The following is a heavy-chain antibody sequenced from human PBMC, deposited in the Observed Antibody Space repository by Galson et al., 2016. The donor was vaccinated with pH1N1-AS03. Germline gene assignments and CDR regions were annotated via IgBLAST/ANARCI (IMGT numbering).Heavy chain of an antibody. D-gene: IGHD4-17*01. CDR2: INHSGST. CDR3: ASHGDYFAGRDY. Sequence: LSLTCGVYGGSFGGYYWSWIRQPPGKGLEWIGEINHSGSTNYNPSLKSRVTISRDTSKKQFSLNLSSVTAADTAVYYCASHGDYFAGRDYWGQGTLVTVSS. J-gene: IGHJ4*02. V-gene: IGHV4-34*01. CDR1: GGSFGGYY.